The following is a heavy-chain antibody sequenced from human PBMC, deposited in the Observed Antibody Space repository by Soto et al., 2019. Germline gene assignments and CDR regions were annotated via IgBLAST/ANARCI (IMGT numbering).Heavy chain of an antibody. D-gene: IGHD2-2*01. CDR2: INAGNGNT. CDR1: GYTFANYA. CDR3: AREKDQFEDIVVVPGPLYV. V-gene: IGHV1-3*01. Sequence: ASVQVSCKASGYTFANYAMHWVRQAPGQRLEWMGWINAGNGNTKYPQKLQGRVTITRDTSASIAYMELSSLRSEDTAVYYCAREKDQFEDIVVVPGPLYVWGQGTTVTVSS. J-gene: IGHJ6*02.